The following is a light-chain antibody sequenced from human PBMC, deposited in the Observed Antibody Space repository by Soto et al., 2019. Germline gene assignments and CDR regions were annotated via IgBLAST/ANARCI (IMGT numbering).Light chain of an antibody. CDR1: QGISKK. J-gene: IGKJ1*01. CDR3: QQYLITPWT. Sequence: IVMTQSPATLSVAPGGRVTFSCRASQGISKKVAWYQQKPGQAPRLLIHGASNRATGIPDRFSGSGSGTDFTLTIGRLEPEDFAVYYCQQYLITPWTFGQGTKVDIK. CDR2: GAS. V-gene: IGKV3D-15*01.